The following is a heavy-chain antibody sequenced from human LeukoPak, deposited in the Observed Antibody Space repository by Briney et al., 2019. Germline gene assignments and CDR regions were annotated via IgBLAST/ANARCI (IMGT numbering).Heavy chain of an antibody. D-gene: IGHD3-10*02. V-gene: IGHV4-59*01. J-gene: IGHJ4*02. CDR2: INYTGNT. Sequence: SETLSLTCTVSGGSISTYYWSWIRQPPGKGLEWIGYINYTGNTNYNPSLKSRVTISVDTSKNHFSLRLRSVTAADTAVYYCARHRDYYYVTTGEIDFWGQGTLVTVSS. CDR1: GGSISTYY. CDR3: ARHRDYYYVTTGEIDF.